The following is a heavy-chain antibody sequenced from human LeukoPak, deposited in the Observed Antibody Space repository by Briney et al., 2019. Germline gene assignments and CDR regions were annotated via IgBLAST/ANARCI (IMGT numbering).Heavy chain of an antibody. CDR1: GYSISSGYY. D-gene: IGHD3-22*01. CDR3: ASPDHYYDSSGQFDY. CDR2: IYHSGST. J-gene: IGHJ4*01. Sequence: SETLSLTCAVSGYSISSGYYWGWIRQPPGKGLEWIGSIYHSGSTYYNPSLKSRVTISVDTSKNQFSLKLSSVTAADTAVYYCASPDHYYDSSGQFDYWGQEPWSPSPQ. V-gene: IGHV4-38-2*01.